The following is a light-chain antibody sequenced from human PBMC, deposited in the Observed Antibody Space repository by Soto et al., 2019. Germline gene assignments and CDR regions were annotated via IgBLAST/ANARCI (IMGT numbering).Light chain of an antibody. CDR1: QSVSIN. CDR3: QQYNNWPWT. CDR2: GAS. J-gene: IGKJ1*01. V-gene: IGKV3-15*01. Sequence: EIWMTQSRATLSLCPGEISTLSGRASQSVSINLAWYQQKPGQAPRLLIYGASTRATGIPARFSGSGSGTEFTLTISSLQSEDFAVYYCQQYNNWPWTFGQGTKVDI.